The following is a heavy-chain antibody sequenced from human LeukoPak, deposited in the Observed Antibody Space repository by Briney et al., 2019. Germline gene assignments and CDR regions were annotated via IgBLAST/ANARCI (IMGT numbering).Heavy chain of an antibody. CDR2: INPSGGST. D-gene: IGHD3-3*01. CDR3: ARVYDFWSGSTHAFDI. J-gene: IGHJ3*02. CDR1: GYTFTSYY. Sequence: ASVKVSCKASGYTFTSYYMHWVRQAPGQGLEWMGIINPSGGSTSYAQKFQGRVTMTRDTSTSTVYMELSSLRSEDTAVYYCARVYDFWSGSTHAFDIWGQGAMVTVSS. V-gene: IGHV1-46*01.